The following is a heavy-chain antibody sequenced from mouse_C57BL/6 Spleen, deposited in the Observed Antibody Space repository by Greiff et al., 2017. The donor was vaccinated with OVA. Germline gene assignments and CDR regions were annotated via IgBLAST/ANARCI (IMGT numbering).Heavy chain of an antibody. CDR3: TRREVYY. Sequence: VKLMESGAELVRPGASVTLSCKASGYTFTDYEMHWVKQTPVHGLEWIGAIDPETGGTAYNQKFKGKAILTADKSSSTAYMELRSLTSEDSAVYYCTRREVYYWGQGTTLTVSS. J-gene: IGHJ2*01. V-gene: IGHV1-15*01. CDR2: IDPETGGT. D-gene: IGHD6-2*01. CDR1: GYTFTDYE.